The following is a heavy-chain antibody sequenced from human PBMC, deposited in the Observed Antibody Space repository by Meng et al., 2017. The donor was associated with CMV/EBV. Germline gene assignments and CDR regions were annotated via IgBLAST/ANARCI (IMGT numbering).Heavy chain of an antibody. CDR3: ARDGGYDSSGNRMGTFDY. V-gene: IGHV3-21*01. J-gene: IGHJ4*02. Sequence: GESLMISWAASGFTFSSYSMNWVRQAPGKGLEWVSSISSSSSYIYYADSVKGRFTISRDNAKNSLYLQMNSLRAEDTAVYYCARDGGYDSSGNRMGTFDYWGQGTLVTVSS. D-gene: IGHD3-22*01. CDR1: GFTFSSYS. CDR2: ISSSSSYI.